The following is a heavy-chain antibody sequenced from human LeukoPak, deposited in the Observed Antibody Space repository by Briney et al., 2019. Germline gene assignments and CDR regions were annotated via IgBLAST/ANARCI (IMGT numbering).Heavy chain of an antibody. CDR1: GGSISSGSYY. J-gene: IGHJ4*02. Sequence: SQTLSLTCTVSGGSISSGSYYWSWIRQPAGKGLEWIGRIYTSGSTNYNPSLKSRVTISANTSKNQFSLKLSSVTAADTAVYYCARDSLYAEGYWGQGTLVTVSS. CDR3: ARDSLYAEGY. CDR2: IYTSGST. D-gene: IGHD2-2*01. V-gene: IGHV4-61*02.